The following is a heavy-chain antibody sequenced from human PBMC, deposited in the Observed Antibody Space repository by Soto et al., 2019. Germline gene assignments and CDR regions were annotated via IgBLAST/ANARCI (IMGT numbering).Heavy chain of an antibody. Sequence: EVQLVESGGGLVQPGGSLRLSCAASGFTVSSNYMSWVRQAPAKGLEWVSVIYSGGSTYYADSVKGRFTISRHNSKNTLYLQMNSLRAEDTAVYYCARDGRYCSSTSCSSSYYYYYMDVWGKGTTVTVSS. D-gene: IGHD2-2*01. CDR1: GFTVSSNY. CDR2: IYSGGST. V-gene: IGHV3-53*04. CDR3: ARDGRYCSSTSCSSSYYYYYMDV. J-gene: IGHJ6*03.